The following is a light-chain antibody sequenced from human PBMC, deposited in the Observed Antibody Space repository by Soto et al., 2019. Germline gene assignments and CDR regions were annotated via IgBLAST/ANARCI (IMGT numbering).Light chain of an antibody. V-gene: IGLV1-44*01. CDR3: AAWDDSLNGVV. CDR2: DND. J-gene: IGLJ2*01. Sequence: QSVLTQPPSASGTPGQRVTISCSGSSSNIGSYTVNWYQQLPGAAPKLLIYDNDQRTSGVPDRFASSKSGTSASLAISGLQHDDQADYHCAAWDDSLNGVVFGGGTKLTVL. CDR1: SSNIGSYT.